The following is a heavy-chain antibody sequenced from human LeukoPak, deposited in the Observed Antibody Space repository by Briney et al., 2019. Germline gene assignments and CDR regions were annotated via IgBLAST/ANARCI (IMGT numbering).Heavy chain of an antibody. V-gene: IGHV4-59*01. CDR2: IYYSGST. D-gene: IGHD6-19*01. Sequence: SETLSLTCAVYRGSFSGYYWSWIRQPPGKGVEWIGHIYYSGSTNYKPYLMSRVSISVDTSKNQFSLKLSSVTAADTAVYYCARGGSGWYGGWFDPWGQGTLVTVSS. CDR1: RGSFSGYY. J-gene: IGHJ5*02. CDR3: ARGGSGWYGGWFDP.